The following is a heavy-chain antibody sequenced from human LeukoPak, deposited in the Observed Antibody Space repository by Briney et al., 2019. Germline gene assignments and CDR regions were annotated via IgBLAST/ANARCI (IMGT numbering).Heavy chain of an antibody. CDR2: IQNTGRT. Sequence: PSETLSLTRAVSGGSINSLYWSWIRQPPGKGLEWIGFIQNTGRTIYHPSLDSRVTMSVDSSKNQFSLKLRSVTAADTAVYFCARGQRSNNAYPYFDSWGQGTLVTVSS. CDR1: GGSINSLY. D-gene: IGHD3-16*01. J-gene: IGHJ4*02. V-gene: IGHV4-59*11. CDR3: ARGQRSNNAYPYFDS.